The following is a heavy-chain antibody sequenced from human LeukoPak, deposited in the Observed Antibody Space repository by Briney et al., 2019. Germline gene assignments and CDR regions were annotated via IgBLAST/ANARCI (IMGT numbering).Heavy chain of an antibody. Sequence: SETLSLTCTVSGGSISSYYWSWIRQPPGKGLEWIGYIYYSGSTNYNPSLESRVTISVDTSKNQFSLKLSSVTAADTAVYYCARLIDYDSVNWFDPWGQGTLVTVSS. D-gene: IGHD5-12*01. CDR3: ARLIDYDSVNWFDP. CDR2: IYYSGST. V-gene: IGHV4-59*08. CDR1: GGSISSYY. J-gene: IGHJ5*02.